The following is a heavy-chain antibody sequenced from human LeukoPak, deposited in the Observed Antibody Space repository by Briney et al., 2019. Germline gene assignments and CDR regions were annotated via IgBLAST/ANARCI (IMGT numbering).Heavy chain of an antibody. J-gene: IGHJ4*02. CDR2: IYYSGST. Sequence: PSETLSLTCTVSGGSISSYYWSWIRQPPGKGLEWIGYIYYSGSTNYNPSLKSRVTISVDTSKNQLSLKLSSVTAADTAVYYCARYVGATFAYYFDYWGQGTLVTVSS. CDR1: GGSISSYY. D-gene: IGHD1-26*01. V-gene: IGHV4-59*08. CDR3: ARYVGATFAYYFDY.